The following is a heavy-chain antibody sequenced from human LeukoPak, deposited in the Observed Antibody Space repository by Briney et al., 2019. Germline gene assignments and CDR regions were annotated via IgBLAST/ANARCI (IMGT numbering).Heavy chain of an antibody. CDR2: INPSGGST. D-gene: IGHD2-15*01. Sequence: ASVKVSCKASGYTFTSYYMHWVRQAPGQGLEWMGIINPSGGSTSYAQKFQGRVTMTRDTSTSTVYMELSSLRSEDTAVYYCARDLGSIEVVVAATRGPLGYWGQGTLVTVSS. V-gene: IGHV1-46*01. CDR1: GYTFTSYY. J-gene: IGHJ4*02. CDR3: ARDLGSIEVVVAATRGPLGY.